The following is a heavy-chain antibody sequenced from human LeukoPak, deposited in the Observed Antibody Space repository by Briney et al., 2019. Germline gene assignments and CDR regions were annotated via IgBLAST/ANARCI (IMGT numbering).Heavy chain of an antibody. CDR3: ARVEMATIAGPAWFDP. CDR1: GYTFTSYG. CDR2: ISAYNGNT. V-gene: IGHV1-18*01. Sequence: ASVKVSCKASGYTFTSYGISWVRQAPGQGLEWMGWISAYNGNTNYAQKLQGRVTMTTDTSTRTAHMELRSLRSDDTAVYYCARVEMATIAGPAWFDPWGQGTLVTVSS. J-gene: IGHJ5*02. D-gene: IGHD5-24*01.